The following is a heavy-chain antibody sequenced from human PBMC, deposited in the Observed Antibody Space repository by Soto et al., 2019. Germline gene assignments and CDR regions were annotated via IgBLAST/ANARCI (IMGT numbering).Heavy chain of an antibody. D-gene: IGHD3-22*01. Sequence: GGSLRLSCAASGFTFSSYAMHWVRQAPGKGLEWVAVISYDGSNKYYADSVKGRFTISRDNSKNTLYLQMNSLRAEDTAVYYCARSPNYYDSSGYVVYWGHGTLVTVSS. J-gene: IGHJ4*01. CDR1: GFTFSSYA. V-gene: IGHV3-30-3*01. CDR3: ARSPNYYDSSGYVVY. CDR2: ISYDGSNK.